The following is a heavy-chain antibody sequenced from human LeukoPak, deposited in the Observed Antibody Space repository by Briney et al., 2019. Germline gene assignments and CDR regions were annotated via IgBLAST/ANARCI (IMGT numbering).Heavy chain of an antibody. CDR2: IYSGGST. D-gene: IGHD6-19*01. Sequence: GGSLRLSCAASGFTVSNNYMRWVRQAPGKGLEWVSLIYSGGSTYYADSVKGRFTISRDNSKNTLYLQMNSLRAEDTAVYYCAKDNPGIAVAGTNYWGQGTLVTVSS. V-gene: IGHV3-53*01. CDR3: AKDNPGIAVAGTNY. J-gene: IGHJ4*02. CDR1: GFTVSNNY.